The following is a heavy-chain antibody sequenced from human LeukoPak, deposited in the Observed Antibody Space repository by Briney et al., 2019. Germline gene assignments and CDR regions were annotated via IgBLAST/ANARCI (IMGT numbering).Heavy chain of an antibody. V-gene: IGHV3-48*01. CDR2: ISSSSSTI. J-gene: IGHJ6*03. CDR1: GFTFSGYS. Sequence: PGGSLRLSCAASGFTFSGYSMNWVRQAPGKGLEWVSYISSSSSTIYYADSVKGRFTISRDNAKNSLYLQMNSLRAEDTAVYYCARDSSSTVTTFLYYYYMDVWGKGTTVTVSS. D-gene: IGHD4-17*01. CDR3: ARDSSSTVTTFLYYYYMDV.